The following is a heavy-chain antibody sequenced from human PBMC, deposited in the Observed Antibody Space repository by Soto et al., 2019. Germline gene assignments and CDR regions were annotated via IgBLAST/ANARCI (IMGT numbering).Heavy chain of an antibody. Sequence: ASVKVSCKASGYTFTSYGISWVRQAPGQGLEWMGWISAYNGNTNYAQKLQGRVTMTTDTSTSTAYMELRSLRAEDTAVYYCAKDGGPDVEMATIFFDYWGQGTLVTVSS. CDR1: GYTFTSYG. CDR2: ISAYNGNT. V-gene: IGHV1-18*01. CDR3: AKDGGPDVEMATIFFDY. J-gene: IGHJ4*02. D-gene: IGHD5-12*01.